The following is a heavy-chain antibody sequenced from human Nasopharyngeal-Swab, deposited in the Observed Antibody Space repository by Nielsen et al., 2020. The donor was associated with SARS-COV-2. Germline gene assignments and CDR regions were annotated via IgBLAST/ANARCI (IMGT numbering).Heavy chain of an antibody. Sequence: SETLSLTCTVSGGSISSYYWSWIRQPPGKGLEWIGYIYYSGSTNCNLSLKSRVTISVDTSKNQFSLKLSSVTAADTAVYYCARVGYCSSTSCYAAYYFDYWGQGTLVTVSS. CDR1: GGSISSYY. D-gene: IGHD2-2*01. CDR2: IYYSGST. J-gene: IGHJ4*02. CDR3: ARVGYCSSTSCYAAYYFDY. V-gene: IGHV4-59*01.